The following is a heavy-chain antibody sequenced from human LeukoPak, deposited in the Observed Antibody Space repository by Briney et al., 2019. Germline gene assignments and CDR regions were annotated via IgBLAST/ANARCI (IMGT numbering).Heavy chain of an antibody. CDR3: ARRYCSSTSCYYFDY. CDR1: GGSISSGGYS. J-gene: IGHJ4*02. CDR2: IYHSGST. V-gene: IGHV4-30-2*01. Sequence: TLSLTCAVSGGSISSGGYSWSWIRQPPGKGLEWIGYIYHSGSTYYNPSLKSRVTISVDRSKNQFSLKLSSVTAADTAVYYCARRYCSSTSCYYFDYWAREPWSPSPQ. D-gene: IGHD2-2*01.